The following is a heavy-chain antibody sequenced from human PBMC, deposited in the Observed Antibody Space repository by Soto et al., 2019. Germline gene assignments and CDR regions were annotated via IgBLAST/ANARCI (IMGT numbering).Heavy chain of an antibody. CDR2: ISSSGSTI. D-gene: IGHD3-22*01. CDR1: GFTFSDYY. CDR3: ARDNYYYDSSGYLGWYGMDV. J-gene: IGHJ6*02. Sequence: QVQLVESGGGLVKPGGSLRLSCAASGFTFSDYYMSWIRQAPGKGLEWVSYISSSGSTIYYADSVKGRFTISRDNAKNSLYLQMNSLRAEDTAVYYCARDNYYYDSSGYLGWYGMDVLGQGTTVTVSS. V-gene: IGHV3-11*01.